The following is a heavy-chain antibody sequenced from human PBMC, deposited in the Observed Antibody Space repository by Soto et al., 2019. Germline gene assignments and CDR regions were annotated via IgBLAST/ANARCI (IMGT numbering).Heavy chain of an antibody. V-gene: IGHV3-23*01. CDR1: GFTFSSYA. J-gene: IGHJ4*02. D-gene: IGHD2-15*01. CDR3: AKRRGAGGHFDY. Sequence: GGSLRLSCAASGFTFSSYAMGWVRQGPGKGLEWVAVVSIGGSTHYADSVRGRFTISRDNSKNTLSLQMNSLIAEDTAVYFCAKRRGAGGHFDYWGQGXLVTVSS. CDR2: VSIGGST.